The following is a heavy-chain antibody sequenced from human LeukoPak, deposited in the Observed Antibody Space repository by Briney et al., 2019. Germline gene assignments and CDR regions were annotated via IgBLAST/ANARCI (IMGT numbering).Heavy chain of an antibody. CDR1: GYTFTYYA. CDR2: ITPGGGT. D-gene: IGHD5-24*01. J-gene: IGHJ4*02. Sequence: ASVKVSCKASGYTFTYYAMHWVRQAPGQGLQWMGWITPGGGTNYPQKFQGRVAITWDTSITTAHMDLSRLTSDDTAVYYCARDRYGDGFAHFDYWGQGALVTVSS. V-gene: IGHV1-2*02. CDR3: ARDRYGDGFAHFDY.